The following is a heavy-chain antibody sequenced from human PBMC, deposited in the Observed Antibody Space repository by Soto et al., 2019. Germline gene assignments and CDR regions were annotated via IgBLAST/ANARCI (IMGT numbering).Heavy chain of an antibody. Sequence: QVQLQESGPGLVKPSQTLSLTCTVSGGSISSGGYYWSWIRHHPGKGLEWIGYIYYSGSTYYNPSIKSRVTLSVDTSKNQSSLKLSSVTAADTAVYYCARDREVRGMDVWGQGTTVTVSS. CDR1: GGSISSGGYY. CDR3: ARDREVRGMDV. V-gene: IGHV4-31*03. J-gene: IGHJ6*02. D-gene: IGHD3-10*01. CDR2: IYYSGST.